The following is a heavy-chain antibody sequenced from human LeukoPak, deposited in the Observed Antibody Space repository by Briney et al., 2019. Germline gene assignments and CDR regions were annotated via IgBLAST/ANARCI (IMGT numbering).Heavy chain of an antibody. Sequence: ASVKVSCKASGYTFTSYGISWVRQAPGQGLEWMGWISAYNGNTNYAQKLQGRVTMITDTSTSTAYMELRSLRSDDTAVYYCARDNRRYCSGGSCYSDYFDYWGQGTLVTVSS. V-gene: IGHV1-18*01. CDR1: GYTFTSYG. CDR2: ISAYNGNT. CDR3: ARDNRRYCSGGSCYSDYFDY. J-gene: IGHJ4*02. D-gene: IGHD2-15*01.